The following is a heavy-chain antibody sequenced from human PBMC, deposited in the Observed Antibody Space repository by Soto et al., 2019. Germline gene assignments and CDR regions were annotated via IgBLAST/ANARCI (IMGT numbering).Heavy chain of an antibody. CDR2: IIPIFGTA. Sequence: SVKVSCKASGGTFSSYAISWVRQAPGQGLEWMGGIIPIFGTANYAQKFQGKVKITADESTSTAYMELSRLRSEDTAVYYCERESHYYDSSGYPDRFFDYWGQGTLVTVSS. V-gene: IGHV1-69*13. CDR1: GGTFSSYA. D-gene: IGHD3-22*01. CDR3: ERESHYYDSSGYPDRFFDY. J-gene: IGHJ4*02.